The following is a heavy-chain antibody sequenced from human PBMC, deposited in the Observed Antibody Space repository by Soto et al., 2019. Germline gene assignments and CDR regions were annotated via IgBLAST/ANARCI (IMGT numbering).Heavy chain of an antibody. J-gene: IGHJ6*03. CDR1: GGSFSGYY. CDR2: INHSGST. Sequence: QVQLQQWGAGLLKPSETLSLTCAVYGGSFSGYYWSWIRQPPGKGLEWIGEINHSGSTNYNPSLKSRVTISVDTSRNQFSLKLSFVTAADTAVYYCARGGGLYCGGDCSPNYYYYYMDVWGKGTTVTVSS. CDR3: ARGGGLYCGGDCSPNYYYYYMDV. V-gene: IGHV4-34*01. D-gene: IGHD2-21*01.